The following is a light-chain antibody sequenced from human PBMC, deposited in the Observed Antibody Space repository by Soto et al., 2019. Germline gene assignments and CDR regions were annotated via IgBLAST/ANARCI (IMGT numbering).Light chain of an antibody. CDR2: GNS. CDR1: RSNIGANYD. Sequence: QSVLTQPPSVSGAPGQRVTISCTGSRSNIGANYDVHWYQHLPVRAPKLLIFGNSDRPSGVPDRVSGSKSGASPSLAITGXXXXXXXXYYCQSYDRSLSGVVFGGGTK. V-gene: IGLV1-40*01. J-gene: IGLJ2*01. CDR3: QSYDRSLSGVV.